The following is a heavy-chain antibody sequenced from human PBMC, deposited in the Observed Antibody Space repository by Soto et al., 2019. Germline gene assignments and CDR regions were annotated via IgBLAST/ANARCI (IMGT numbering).Heavy chain of an antibody. CDR3: AKDRGSSGWYTYAFDI. V-gene: IGHV3-23*01. CDR1: GFTFSSYA. J-gene: IGHJ3*02. D-gene: IGHD6-19*01. CDR2: ISGSGGST. Sequence: EVQLLESGGGLVQPGGSLRLSCAASGFTFSSYAMSWVRQAPGKGLEWVSAISGSGGSTYYADSVKGRFTISRDNSKNTLDLQMNSLRAEDTAVYYCAKDRGSSGWYTYAFDIWGQGTMVTVSS.